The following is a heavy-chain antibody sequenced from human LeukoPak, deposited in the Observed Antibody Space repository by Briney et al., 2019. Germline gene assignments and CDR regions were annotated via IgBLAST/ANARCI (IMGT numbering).Heavy chain of an antibody. CDR1: GFTFSSCA. J-gene: IGHJ4*02. CDR2: LIDSGATT. Sequence: QTGGSLRLSCAASGFTFSSCAMSWVRQAPGKGLEWVSRLIDSGATTYYSDSVKGRFNISRDNSKNTLFLQMNSLRAEDTALYYCAKMSGAVSTNYYLDYWGQGALVTVSS. D-gene: IGHD5/OR15-5a*01. V-gene: IGHV3-23*01. CDR3: AKMSGAVSTNYYLDY.